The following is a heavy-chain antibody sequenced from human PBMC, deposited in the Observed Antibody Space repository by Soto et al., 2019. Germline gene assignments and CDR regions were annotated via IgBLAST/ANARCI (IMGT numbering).Heavy chain of an antibody. V-gene: IGHV4-34*01. D-gene: IGHD6-13*01. CDR3: ARTYSSSWSHFEY. J-gene: IGHJ4*02. CDR2: INQSGST. Sequence: QVQLQQWGAGLLKPSETLSLTCAVYGGSFSGYYWSWIRQPPGKGLEWIGEINQSGSTNYNPSLKGRVTTSVDTSKNQFSLKLSSVTAADTAVHYCARTYSSSWSHFEYWGQGTLVTVSS. CDR1: GGSFSGYY.